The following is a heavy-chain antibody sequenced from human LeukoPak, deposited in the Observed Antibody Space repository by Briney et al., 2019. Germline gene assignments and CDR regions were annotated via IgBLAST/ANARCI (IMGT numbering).Heavy chain of an antibody. CDR1: GYIFIAYY. Sequence: SVKVSCKASGYIFIAYYMHWVRQAPGQGLEWMGWINPNSGGTKYAQKFQGRVTMTRDKSISTAYMELNRLRSDDTAVYCCARPQREIRYFDCSDAFDIWGQGTLVTVSS. D-gene: IGHD3-9*01. CDR3: ARPQREIRYFDCSDAFDI. J-gene: IGHJ4*02. V-gene: IGHV1-2*02. CDR2: INPNSGGT.